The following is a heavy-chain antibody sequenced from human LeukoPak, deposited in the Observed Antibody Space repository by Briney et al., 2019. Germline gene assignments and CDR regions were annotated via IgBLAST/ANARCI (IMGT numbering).Heavy chain of an antibody. D-gene: IGHD1-26*01. CDR2: IIPIFGTA. CDR1: GGTFSSYA. CDR3: ATGPRYSGSSLLVD. J-gene: IGHJ4*02. V-gene: IGHV1-69*13. Sequence: SVKVSCKASGGTFSSYAISWVRQAPGQGLEWMGGIIPIFGTANYAQKFQGRVTITADESTSTAYMELSSLRSEDTAVYYCATGPRYSGSSLLVDWGQGTLVTVSS.